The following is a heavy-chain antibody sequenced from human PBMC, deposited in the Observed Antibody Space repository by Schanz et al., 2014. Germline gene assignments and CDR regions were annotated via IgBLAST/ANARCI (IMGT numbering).Heavy chain of an antibody. J-gene: IGHJ4*02. CDR3: VRDTDYHFDY. CDR1: GFTFSNNW. CDR2: IDGEGSDT. V-gene: IGHV3-74*01. D-gene: IGHD4-17*01. Sequence: VQLVESGGGVVQPGGSLRLSCAASGFTFSNNWMHWFRQGPGKGLSWVARIDGEGSDTRYADSVKGRFTISRDNAKNALYLQMNSLRAEDTAVYYCVRDTDYHFDYWGQGTLVTVSS.